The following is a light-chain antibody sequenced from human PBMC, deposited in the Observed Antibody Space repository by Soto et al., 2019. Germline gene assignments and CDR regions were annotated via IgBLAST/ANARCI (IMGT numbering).Light chain of an antibody. CDR1: QDISRW. CDR2: AAS. V-gene: IGKV1D-12*01. Sequence: DVQMTHSPSSVSASVGDRVTITCRASQDISRWLAWDQQKPGQAPKFLIYAASNLQSGDTSRFSGSGSRTDVALTISSLPPEDFATYYSHQGNNFPVTFGQGTRLEMK. CDR3: HQGNNFPVT. J-gene: IGKJ5*01.